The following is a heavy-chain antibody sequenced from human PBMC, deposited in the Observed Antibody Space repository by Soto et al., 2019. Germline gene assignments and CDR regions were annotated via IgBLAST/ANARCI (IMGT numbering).Heavy chain of an antibody. Sequence: QVQLQESGPGLVKPSQTLSLTCTVSGGSISSGDYYWRGLRQPPWKGLEWIGYIYYSGSTYYNPSLKSRVTRSVDTSKSQFSLKLSSVTAADTAVYYCARDPVFLWFGEDYFDYWGQGTLVTVSS. CDR1: GGSISSGDYY. D-gene: IGHD3-10*01. V-gene: IGHV4-30-4*01. CDR2: IYYSGST. J-gene: IGHJ4*02. CDR3: ARDPVFLWFGEDYFDY.